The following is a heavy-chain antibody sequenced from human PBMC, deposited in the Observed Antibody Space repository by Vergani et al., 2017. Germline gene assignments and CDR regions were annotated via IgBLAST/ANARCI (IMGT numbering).Heavy chain of an antibody. D-gene: IGHD4-17*01. CDR1: GFTFSGSA. Sequence: EVQLVESGGGLVQPGGSLKLSCAASGFTFSGSAMHWVRQASGKGLEWVSYISSSSSTIYYADSVKGRFTISRDNAKNSLYLQMNSLRAEDTAVYYCARDLKYGDYLYYFDYWGQGTLVTVSS. CDR2: ISSSSSTI. V-gene: IGHV3-48*04. CDR3: ARDLKYGDYLYYFDY. J-gene: IGHJ4*02.